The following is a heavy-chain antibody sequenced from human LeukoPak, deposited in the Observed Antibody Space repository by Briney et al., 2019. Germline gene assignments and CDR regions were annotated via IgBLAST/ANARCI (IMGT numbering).Heavy chain of an antibody. Sequence: PGGALRLSCAASGFTFSSYSMNWVRQAPGKGLEWVSYISSSSSTIYYADSVKGRFTISRDNAKNSLYLQMNSLRAEDTAVYYCARDVAAADYWGQGTLATVSS. D-gene: IGHD6-13*01. CDR1: GFTFSSYS. V-gene: IGHV3-48*01. J-gene: IGHJ4*02. CDR2: ISSSSSTI. CDR3: ARDVAAADY.